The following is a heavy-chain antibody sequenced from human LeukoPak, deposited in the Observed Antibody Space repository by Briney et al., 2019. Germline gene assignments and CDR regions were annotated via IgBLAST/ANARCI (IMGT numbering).Heavy chain of an antibody. V-gene: IGHV3-23*01. Sequence: GGSLRLSCAASGFTFGSYAMSWVRQAPGKGLEWLSAFSGSDGTTYYADSVEGRFSISRDTSKNTLYLQMNSLRAEDTAVYYCAKAPPKTGIAVSGSFDYWGQGTLVTVSS. CDR3: AKAPPKTGIAVSGSFDY. CDR1: GFTFGSYA. D-gene: IGHD6-19*01. J-gene: IGHJ4*02. CDR2: FSGSDGTT.